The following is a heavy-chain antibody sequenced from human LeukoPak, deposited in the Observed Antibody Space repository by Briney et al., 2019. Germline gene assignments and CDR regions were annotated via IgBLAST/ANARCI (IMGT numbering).Heavy chain of an antibody. J-gene: IGHJ5*02. D-gene: IGHD4-17*01. Sequence: PSETLSLTCTVSGGSISSYYWSWIRQPAGKGLEWIGRIYTSGSANYNPSLKSRVTMSVDTSKNQFSLKLSSVTAADTAVYYCARAPPTGYGDCERSHPPWGQGTLVTASS. CDR3: ARAPPTGYGDCERSHPP. V-gene: IGHV4-4*07. CDR1: GGSISSYY. CDR2: IYTSGSA.